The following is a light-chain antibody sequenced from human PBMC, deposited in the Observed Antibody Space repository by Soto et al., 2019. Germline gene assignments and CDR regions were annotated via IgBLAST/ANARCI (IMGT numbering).Light chain of an antibody. CDR2: DVS. J-gene: IGLJ1*01. CDR3: SSYTSSSTLGYV. V-gene: IGLV2-14*01. Sequence: QYVLPQPASVSGSPGQSITISCTGTSSDVGGYNYVSWYQQHPGKAPKLMIYDVSNRPSGVSNRFSGSKSGNTASLTISGLQAEDEADYYCSSYTSSSTLGYVFGTGTKVTVL. CDR1: SSDVGGYNY.